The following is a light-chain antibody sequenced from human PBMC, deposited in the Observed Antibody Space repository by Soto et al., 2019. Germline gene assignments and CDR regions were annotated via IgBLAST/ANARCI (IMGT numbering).Light chain of an antibody. CDR2: EVT. J-gene: IGLJ3*02. CDR3: SSYTSNTTLVV. V-gene: IGLV2-14*01. Sequence: QSALTQPASVSGSPGQSITISSTGTSSDVGGYKYVCSYQQHPGKAPKLMIYEVTNQPSGGSNRFSGSKSGNTASLTISALQAEDEADYYCSSYTSNTTLVVFGGGTKLTVL. CDR1: SSDVGGYKY.